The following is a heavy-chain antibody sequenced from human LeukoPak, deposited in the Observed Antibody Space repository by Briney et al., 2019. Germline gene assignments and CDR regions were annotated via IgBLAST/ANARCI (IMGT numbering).Heavy chain of an antibody. CDR2: VKQDGSEK. Sequence: PGGSLRLSCVASGFTFSSYWMSWARQAPGKGLEWVANVKQDGSEKYYVDSVKGRFTISRDNAKNSLYLQMNGLRVEDTAVYYCARCGIHGYNYGHDAFDIWGQGTMVTVSS. CDR3: ARCGIHGYNYGHDAFDI. J-gene: IGHJ3*02. V-gene: IGHV3-7*01. D-gene: IGHD5-18*01. CDR1: GFTFSSYW.